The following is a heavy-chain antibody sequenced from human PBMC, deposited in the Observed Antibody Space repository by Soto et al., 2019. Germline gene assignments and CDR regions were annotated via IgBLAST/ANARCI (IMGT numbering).Heavy chain of an antibody. D-gene: IGHD2-21*01. V-gene: IGHV4-4*02. CDR1: GGSISSSNW. J-gene: IGHJ6*02. CDR2: IYHSGST. CDR3: ARDVVPVAQYGMDV. Sequence: QVQLQESGPGLVKPSGTLSLTCAVSGGSISSSNWWRWVRPHPGKWLEWIGEIYHSGSTNYNPSLKSRVTISVDKSKHQFSLKLSSVTAADTAVYYWARDVVPVAQYGMDVWGQGTTVTVSS.